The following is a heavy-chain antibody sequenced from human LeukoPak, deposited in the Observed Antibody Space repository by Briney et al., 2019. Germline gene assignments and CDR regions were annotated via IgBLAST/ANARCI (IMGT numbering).Heavy chain of an antibody. CDR1: GFTFSSYW. CDR3: ARGLSGVWYDP. D-gene: IGHD3-16*02. CDR2: ISSSGTTI. Sequence: GGSLRLSCAASGFTFSSYWMHWVRQAPGKGLEWVSYISSSGTTIYYAESVKGRFSISRDNAKNTLYLQMNSLRAEDTAIYYCARGLSGVWYDPWGQGALVTVSS. V-gene: IGHV3-48*04. J-gene: IGHJ5*02.